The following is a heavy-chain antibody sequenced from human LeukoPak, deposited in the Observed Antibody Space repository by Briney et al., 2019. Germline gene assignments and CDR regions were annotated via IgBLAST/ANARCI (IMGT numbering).Heavy chain of an antibody. CDR1: GHSISSDYF. CDR2: FSHGGSA. CDR3: ARGAITSSWHWFDP. Sequence: SETLSLTCAVSGHSISSDYFWGWIRQSPGKGLEWIGSFSHGGSAYYSPSLKSRVTMSVDTSTNHFSLKLNSVTAADTGVYYCARGAITSSWHWFDPWGQGTLVIVSS. D-gene: IGHD6-13*01. J-gene: IGHJ5*02. V-gene: IGHV4-38-2*01.